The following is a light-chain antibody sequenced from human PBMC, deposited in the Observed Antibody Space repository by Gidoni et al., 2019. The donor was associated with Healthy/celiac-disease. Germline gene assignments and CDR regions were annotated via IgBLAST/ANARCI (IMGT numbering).Light chain of an antibody. CDR3: QQYNSYPST. Sequence: DTKITQSPATLSASVGDRVTLTCRASQSISSWLAWYQQKPGKAPKLLIYQASSLESGVPSRFSGSGSGTEFTLTISSLQSDDFATYYCQQYNSYPSTFGQGTKLEIK. CDR2: QAS. J-gene: IGKJ2*01. CDR1: QSISSW. V-gene: IGKV1-5*03.